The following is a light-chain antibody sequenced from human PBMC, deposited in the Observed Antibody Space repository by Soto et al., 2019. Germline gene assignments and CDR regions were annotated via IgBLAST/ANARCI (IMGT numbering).Light chain of an antibody. Sequence: QSALTQPASVSGSPGQSITISCTGTSSDVGSYNLVSWYQHHPGTAPKLIIYEVTKRPSGVSNRFSASKSGNTASLTISVLQAEDDADYYCCSYAPTRNSYVFGSGTRSPS. J-gene: IGLJ1*01. CDR3: CSYAPTRNSYV. V-gene: IGLV2-23*02. CDR1: SSDVGSYNL. CDR2: EVT.